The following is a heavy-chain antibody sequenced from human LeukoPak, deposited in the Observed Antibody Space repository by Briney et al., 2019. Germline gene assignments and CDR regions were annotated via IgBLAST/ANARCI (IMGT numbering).Heavy chain of an antibody. D-gene: IGHD6-19*01. V-gene: IGHV3-33*01. CDR2: IWYDGSNK. CDR1: GFIFSNYG. CDR3: ARDTSSGWYLTH. J-gene: IGHJ4*02. Sequence: PGGSLRLSCAASGFIFSNYGMHWVRQAPGKGLEWVGVIWYDGSNKYYADSVKGRFTISRDNSKNTLYLQMNSLRPEDTAVYYCARDTSSGWYLTHWGQGTLVTVSS.